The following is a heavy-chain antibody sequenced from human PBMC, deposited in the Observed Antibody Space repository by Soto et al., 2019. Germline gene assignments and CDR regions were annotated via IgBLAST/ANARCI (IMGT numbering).Heavy chain of an antibody. D-gene: IGHD5-18*01. J-gene: IGHJ4*02. CDR2: ISYDGSNK. CDR3: ARGRVQLWLYFDY. Sequence: VGSLRLSCAASGFTFTSYAMHWVRQAPGKGLEWVALISYDGSNKYYADSVKGRFTISRDNSKNTLYLQMNSLRGEDTAVYYCARGRVQLWLYFDYWGQGTLVTVSS. V-gene: IGHV3-30-3*01. CDR1: GFTFTSYA.